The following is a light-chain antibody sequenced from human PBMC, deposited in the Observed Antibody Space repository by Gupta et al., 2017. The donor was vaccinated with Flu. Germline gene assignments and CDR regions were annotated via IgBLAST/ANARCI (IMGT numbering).Light chain of an antibody. CDR3: QHYNSYPLT. CDR1: QSISSW. Sequence: DIQMTQSPSTLSASVGDRVTVTCRASQSISSWLAWYQQKPGKAPKLLIYKASSLESGVPSRFSGSGSGTEFTLTISSLHPDDFATYYCQHYNSYPLTFGGGTKVESK. J-gene: IGKJ4*01. V-gene: IGKV1-5*03. CDR2: KAS.